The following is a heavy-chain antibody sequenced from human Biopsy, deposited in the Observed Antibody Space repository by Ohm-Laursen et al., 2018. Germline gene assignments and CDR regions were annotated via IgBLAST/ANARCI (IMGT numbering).Heavy chain of an antibody. CDR3: ARNTGWYGDLYYFGY. CDR1: GYSFTSYY. CDR2: INPSGSTT. D-gene: IGHD6-19*01. V-gene: IGHV1-46*01. Sequence: ASVKVSCTASGYSFTSYYMHWVRQAPGQGLEWMGMINPSGSTTSYPQIFQGRVTMTRDTSKSTVYMELSSLRSADTAVYFCARNTGWYGDLYYFGYWGQGTLVTVSS. J-gene: IGHJ4*02.